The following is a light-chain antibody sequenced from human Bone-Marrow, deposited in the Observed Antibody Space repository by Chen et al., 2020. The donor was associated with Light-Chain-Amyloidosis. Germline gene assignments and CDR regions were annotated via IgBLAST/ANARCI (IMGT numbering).Light chain of an antibody. CDR1: QRVTTSS. CDR2: SSS. V-gene: IGKV3-20*01. J-gene: IGKJ1*01. Sequence: LTQSPGTLSSSPGQTATLFCRAGQRVTTSSLAWCQLRPGQAPRLLIFSSSRRATGIPDRFRGSGSGTDFTLTIDRLEPEDSALYFCHQYGSSPWTFGKGTRVEI. CDR3: HQYGSSPWT.